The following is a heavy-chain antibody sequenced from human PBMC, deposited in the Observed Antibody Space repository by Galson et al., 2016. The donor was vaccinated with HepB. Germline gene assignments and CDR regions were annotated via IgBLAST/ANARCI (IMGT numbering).Heavy chain of an antibody. V-gene: IGHV4-4*07. Sequence: ETLSLTCTVSGGSISHHHWIWIRQSAGKGLEWIGRIYASGLTNYNTSLQGRVSMSVDASKNQFSLTLTSLTAADTAIYYCVREHFDWIFLLDSWGQGILVTVSS. J-gene: IGHJ4*02. D-gene: IGHD3-9*01. CDR3: VREHFDWIFLLDS. CDR1: GGSISHHH. CDR2: IYASGLT.